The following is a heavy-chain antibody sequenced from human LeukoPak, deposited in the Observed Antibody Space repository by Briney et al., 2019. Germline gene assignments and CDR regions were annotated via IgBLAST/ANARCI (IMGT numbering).Heavy chain of an antibody. CDR3: AKDLSGYYYDSSGYYSGD. D-gene: IGHD3-22*01. J-gene: IGHJ4*02. CDR2: INHDGSEK. Sequence: PGGSLRLSCAASGFTFSRYWMNWVRQAPGKGLEWVANINHDGSEKYYVDSVKGRFTISRDNAKNSLYLQMNSLRAEDTAVYYCAKDLSGYYYDSSGYYSGDWGQGTLVTVSS. CDR1: GFTFSRYW. V-gene: IGHV3-7*01.